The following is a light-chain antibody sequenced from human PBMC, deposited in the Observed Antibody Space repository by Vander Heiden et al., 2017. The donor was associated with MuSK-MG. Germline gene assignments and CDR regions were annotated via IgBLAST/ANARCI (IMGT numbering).Light chain of an antibody. CDR2: TNN. V-gene: IGLV1-47*01. CDR3: AAWDDSLSAHV. Sequence: SLLTPPPPASGAPRQRVTISCSGSSSNIGSNSVYWYQQLPGTAPKLLFYTNNQRPSGVPGRFSGSKSGTSASLAISGLRSEDEADYYCAAWDDSLSAHVFGPGTRVTVL. J-gene: IGLJ1*01. CDR1: SSNIGSNS.